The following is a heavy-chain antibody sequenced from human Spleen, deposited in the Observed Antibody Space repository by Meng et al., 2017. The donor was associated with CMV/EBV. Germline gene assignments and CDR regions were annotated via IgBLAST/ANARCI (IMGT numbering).Heavy chain of an antibody. D-gene: IGHD1-26*01. V-gene: IGHV3-7*03. J-gene: IGHJ4*02. CDR1: GITFSSYW. CDR3: ARETDGVGAIGY. CDR2: IKQDGSEK. Sequence: GESLKISCAASGITFSSYWMSWVRQAPGKGLEWVANIKQDGSEKYYVDSVKGRFTISRDNAKNSLYLQMNSLRGEDTAFYYCARETDGVGAIGYWGQGTLVTVSS.